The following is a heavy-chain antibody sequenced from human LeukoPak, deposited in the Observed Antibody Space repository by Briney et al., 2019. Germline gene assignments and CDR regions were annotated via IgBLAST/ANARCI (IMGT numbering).Heavy chain of an antibody. Sequence: GGSLRLSCAASGFTVSSNYMSWVRQAPGKGLEWVSVIYSGGSTYYADSVKGRFTISRDDSKNTLYLQMNSLRAEDTAVYYCARDLAGDCSGGSCYAHDAFDIWGQGTMVTVSS. D-gene: IGHD2-15*01. CDR2: IYSGGST. J-gene: IGHJ3*02. CDR1: GFTVSSNY. V-gene: IGHV3-66*01. CDR3: ARDLAGDCSGGSCYAHDAFDI.